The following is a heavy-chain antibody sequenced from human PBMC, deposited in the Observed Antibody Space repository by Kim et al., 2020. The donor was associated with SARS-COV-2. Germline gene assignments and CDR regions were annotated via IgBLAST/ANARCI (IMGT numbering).Heavy chain of an antibody. CDR2: IWYDGSNK. CDR1: GFTFSSYG. CDR3: AKDDYGDYNVGFDY. D-gene: IGHD4-17*01. V-gene: IGHV3-33*06. Sequence: GGSLRLSCAASGFTFSSYGMHWVRQAPGKGLEWVAVIWYDGSNKYYADSVKGRFTISRDNSKNTLYLQMNSLRAEDTAVYYCAKDDYGDYNVGFDYWGQGTLVTVSS. J-gene: IGHJ4*02.